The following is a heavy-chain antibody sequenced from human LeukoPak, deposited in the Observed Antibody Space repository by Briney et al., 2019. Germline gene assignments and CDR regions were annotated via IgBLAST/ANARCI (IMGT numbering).Heavy chain of an antibody. J-gene: IGHJ4*02. CDR2: ISSSSSYI. Sequence: GGSLRLSCAASGFTFSSYSMNWVRQAPGQGLEWVSSISSSSSYIHYADSVKGRFTISRDNAKNSLYLQMNSLRTEDAAVYYCARGGSYFDISGYYFYWGQGTLVTVSS. V-gene: IGHV3-21*01. CDR3: ARGGSYFDISGYYFY. CDR1: GFTFSSYS. D-gene: IGHD3-22*01.